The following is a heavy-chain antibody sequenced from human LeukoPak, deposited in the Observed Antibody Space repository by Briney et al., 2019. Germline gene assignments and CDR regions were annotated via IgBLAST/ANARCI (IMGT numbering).Heavy chain of an antibody. CDR3: ARTYYYGSGSSRFDY. CDR2: IYYSGST. V-gene: IGHV4-39*01. D-gene: IGHD3-10*01. Sequence: SETLSLTCTVSGGSISSSSYYWGWIRQPPGKGLEWIGSIYYSGSTYYNPSLKSRVTISVDTSKNQFSLKLSSVTAAYTAVYYCARTYYYGSGSSRFDYWGQGTLVTVSS. CDR1: GGSISSSSYY. J-gene: IGHJ4*02.